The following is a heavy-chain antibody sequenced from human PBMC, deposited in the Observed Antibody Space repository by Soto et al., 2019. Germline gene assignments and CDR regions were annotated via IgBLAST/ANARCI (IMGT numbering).Heavy chain of an antibody. CDR3: AKAYCSGGSCPNWFEP. V-gene: IGHV3-23*01. J-gene: IGHJ5*02. D-gene: IGHD2-15*01. CDR1: GFTFSSYA. CDR2: ISGSGGST. Sequence: GGSLILSCAASGFTFSSYAMSWVRQAPGKGLEWVSAISGSGGSTYYADSVKGRFTISRDNSKNTLYLQMNSLRAEDTAVYYCAKAYCSGGSCPNWFEPWGQGTLVTVSS.